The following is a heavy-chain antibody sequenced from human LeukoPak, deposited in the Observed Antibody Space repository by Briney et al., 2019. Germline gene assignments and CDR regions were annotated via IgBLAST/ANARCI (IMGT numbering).Heavy chain of an antibody. J-gene: IGHJ5*02. CDR1: GFTFSYNY. V-gene: IGHV3-11*01. CDR2: ISSSGSTI. Sequence: GGSLRLSCAASGFTFSYNYMSWIRQAPGKGLEWVSYISSSGSTIYYADSVKGRFTISRYNARNSLYLQMNSLRAEDTAVYYCERADASGYYYASSAYYRWFDPWGQGTVVTVSS. D-gene: IGHD3-22*01. CDR3: ERADASGYYYASSAYYRWFDP.